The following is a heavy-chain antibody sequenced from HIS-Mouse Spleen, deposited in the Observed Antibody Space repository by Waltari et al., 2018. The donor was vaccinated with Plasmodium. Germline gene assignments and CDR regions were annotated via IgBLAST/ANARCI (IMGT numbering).Heavy chain of an antibody. V-gene: IGHV3-53*01. Sequence: EVQLVESGGGLIQPGGSLRLSCAASGFTVSSHYISWFRQAPGKGLEWVSVIYSGGSTYYADSVKGRFTISRDNSKNTLYLQMNSLRAEDTAVYYCARGMKSSSSAFDIWGQGTMVTVSS. J-gene: IGHJ3*02. CDR3: ARGMKSSSSAFDI. CDR2: IYSGGST. CDR1: GFTVSSHY. D-gene: IGHD6-6*01.